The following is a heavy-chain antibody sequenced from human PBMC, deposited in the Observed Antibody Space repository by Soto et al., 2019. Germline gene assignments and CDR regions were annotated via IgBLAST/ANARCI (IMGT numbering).Heavy chain of an antibody. D-gene: IGHD5-18*01. CDR1: GGTFSSYA. CDR2: IIPIFGTA. Sequence: SVNVSCKASGGTFSSYAISWVRQAPGQGLELMGGIIPIFGTANYAQKFQGRVTITAXXXXXXAXMXLXXXXSEXTAVYYCAREIGDTAIAFDYWGQGTLVTVS. V-gene: IGHV1-69*13. CDR3: AREIGDTAIAFDY. J-gene: IGHJ4*02.